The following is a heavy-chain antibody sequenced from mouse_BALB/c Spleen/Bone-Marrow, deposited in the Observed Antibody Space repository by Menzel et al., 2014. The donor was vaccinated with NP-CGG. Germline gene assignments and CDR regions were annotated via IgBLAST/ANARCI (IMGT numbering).Heavy chain of an antibody. J-gene: IGHJ4*01. CDR1: GFNIKDTY. CDR3: ATLTTVVDAMDY. V-gene: IGHV14-3*02. Sequence: EVQLQQSGAELVKPGASVKLSCTASGFNIKDTYMHWVKQRPEQGLEWIGRIDPAYGNTKYDPKFQGKATITADPSSNTAYLQLSSLTSEDTAVYYCATLTTVVDAMDYWGQGTSVTVSS. D-gene: IGHD1-1*01. CDR2: IDPAYGNT.